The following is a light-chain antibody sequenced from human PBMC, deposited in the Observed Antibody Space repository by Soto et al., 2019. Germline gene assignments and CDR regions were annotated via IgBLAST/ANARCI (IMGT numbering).Light chain of an antibody. Sequence: QSALTQPASVSGSPGQSITISCTGTSSDVGAYNYDSWYQQYPGEAPKVIIYDVSHRPAGVSNRFSGSKSGNTASLTISGPQTQDEADYYCSSYTSATTYVFGTGTKLTVL. CDR3: SSYTSATTYV. CDR2: DVS. CDR1: SSDVGAYNY. V-gene: IGLV2-14*01. J-gene: IGLJ1*01.